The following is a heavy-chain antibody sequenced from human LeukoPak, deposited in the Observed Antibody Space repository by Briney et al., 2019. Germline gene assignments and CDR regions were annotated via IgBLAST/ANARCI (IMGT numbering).Heavy chain of an antibody. D-gene: IGHD1-1*01. CDR3: ERGSSDY. J-gene: IGHJ4*02. CDR1: GFTFSNFW. Sequence: PGGSLRLSCAASGFTFSNFWMHWVRQAPGKGLVWVALIYGDGSFTRYADSVKGRFTISRDNAKNTVYLQMNSLRAEDTAVYYCERGSSDYWGQGTLVTVSS. CDR2: IYGDGSFT. V-gene: IGHV3-74*01.